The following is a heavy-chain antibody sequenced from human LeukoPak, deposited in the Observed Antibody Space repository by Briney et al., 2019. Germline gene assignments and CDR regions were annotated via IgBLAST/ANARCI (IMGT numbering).Heavy chain of an antibody. J-gene: IGHJ4*02. CDR1: GGTFSSYA. CDR2: IIPIFGTA. D-gene: IGHD1-7*01. CDR3: ARAVVTGTPDDY. Sequence: GASVKVSCXASGGTFSSYAISWVRQAPGQGLEWMGRIIPIFGTANYAQKFQGRVTITTDESTSTAYMELSSLRSEDTAVYYCARAVVTGTPDDYWGQGTLVTVSS. V-gene: IGHV1-69*05.